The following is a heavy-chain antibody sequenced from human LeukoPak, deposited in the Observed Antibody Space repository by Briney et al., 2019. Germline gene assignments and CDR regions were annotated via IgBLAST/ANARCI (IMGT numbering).Heavy chain of an antibody. J-gene: IGHJ4*02. Sequence: LRLSCAASGFTFSSYGMHWIRQPPGKGLEWIGEINHSGSTNYNPSLKSRVTISVDTSKNQFSLKLSSVTAADTAVYYCARAAGAISYWGQGTLVTVSS. CDR2: INHSGST. CDR3: ARAAGAISY. CDR1: GFTFSSYG. D-gene: IGHD6-13*01. V-gene: IGHV4-34*01.